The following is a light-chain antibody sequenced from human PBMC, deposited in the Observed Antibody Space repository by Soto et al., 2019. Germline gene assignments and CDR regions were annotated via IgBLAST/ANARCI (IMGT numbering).Light chain of an antibody. CDR2: KAS. CDR1: QSISSW. Sequence: DIQMTQSPSTLSASVGDRVTITCRASQSISSWLAWYQQKPGKAPKLLIYKASSLESGVESRFSGSGSGTEFTLTISSLQPDDFAIYYCQQDNSLRTFGQGTKVEIK. J-gene: IGKJ1*01. V-gene: IGKV1-5*03. CDR3: QQDNSLRT.